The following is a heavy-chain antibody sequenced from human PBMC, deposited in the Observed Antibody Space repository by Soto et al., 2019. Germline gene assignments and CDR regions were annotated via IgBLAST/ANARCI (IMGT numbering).Heavy chain of an antibody. CDR2: LSGSSGST. D-gene: IGHD3-10*01. J-gene: IGHJ4*02. V-gene: IGHV3-23*01. CDR3: ARGFSAGKGSPPDY. CDR1: GFSFIKYA. Sequence: GGSLRLSCAASGFSFIKYAMSWVRQAPGKGLEWVSGLSGSSGSTSSADSVKGRFAISRDNSRNTLYLQMNSLRDGDTAIYYCARGFSAGKGSPPDYWGQGTLVTVSS.